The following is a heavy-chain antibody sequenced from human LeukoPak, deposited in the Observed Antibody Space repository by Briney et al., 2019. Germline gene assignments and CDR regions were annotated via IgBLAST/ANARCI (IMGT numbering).Heavy chain of an antibody. J-gene: IGHJ3*02. Sequence: SETLSLTCAVSGGSISSGGYSWSWIRQPPGKGLEWIGYIYHSGSTYYNPSLKSRVTISVDRSKNQFSLKLSSVTAADTAMYYCARIGSETYHDAYDIWGQGTMVTVFS. D-gene: IGHD3-10*01. CDR3: ARIGSETYHDAYDI. V-gene: IGHV4-30-2*01. CDR1: GGSISSGGYS. CDR2: IYHSGST.